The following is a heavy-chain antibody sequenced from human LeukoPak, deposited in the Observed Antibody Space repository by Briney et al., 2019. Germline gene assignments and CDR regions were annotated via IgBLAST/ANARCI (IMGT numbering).Heavy chain of an antibody. Sequence: GGSLRLSCAASGFTFSSYAMSWVRQAPGKGLEWVSAISGSGGSTYYADSVKGRFTISRDNSKNTLYLQMNSLRAEDTAVYYCAKDIVVVPAAMRFVYYYGMDVWGQGTTVTVSS. CDR2: ISGSGGST. V-gene: IGHV3-23*01. CDR3: AKDIVVVPAAMRFVYYYGMDV. J-gene: IGHJ6*02. CDR1: GFTFSSYA. D-gene: IGHD2-2*01.